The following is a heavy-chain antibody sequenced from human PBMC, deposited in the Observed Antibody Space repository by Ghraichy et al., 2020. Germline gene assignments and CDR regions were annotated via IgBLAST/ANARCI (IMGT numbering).Heavy chain of an antibody. D-gene: IGHD5-12*01. Sequence: SETLSLTCTVSGGSISSYYWSWIRQPPGKGLEWIGYIYYSGSTNYNPSLESRVTILVDTSKNQVSLKLSSVTAADTAVYYCARLSGYNTGRKEFDYWGQGTLVTVSS. CDR1: GGSISSYY. CDR2: IYYSGST. J-gene: IGHJ4*02. CDR3: ARLSGYNTGRKEFDY. V-gene: IGHV4-59*08.